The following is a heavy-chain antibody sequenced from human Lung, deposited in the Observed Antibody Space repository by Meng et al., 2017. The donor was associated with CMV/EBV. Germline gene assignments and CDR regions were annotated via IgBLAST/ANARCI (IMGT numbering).Heavy chain of an antibody. Sequence: GESLKISCTASGFTFSRFWMSWVRQAPGKGLEWVANIKQDGTEKSYVDSVKGRFTISRENAKNSLYLQMNRLRAEDTAVYYCARVPTSRYYVSGSYNGMDVWGQGTTVTVSS. D-gene: IGHD3-10*01. V-gene: IGHV3-7*01. J-gene: IGHJ6*02. CDR3: ARVPTSRYYVSGSYNGMDV. CDR2: IKQDGTEK. CDR1: GFTFSRFW.